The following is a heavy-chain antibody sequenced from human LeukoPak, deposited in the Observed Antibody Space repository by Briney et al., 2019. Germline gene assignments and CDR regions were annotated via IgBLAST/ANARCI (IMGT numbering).Heavy chain of an antibody. Sequence: GGSLRLSCAASGFTFSSYAMSWVRQAPGKGLEWVSAISGSGGSTYYADSVKGRFTISRDNSRNSLYLQMNSLRAEDTALYYCARDSGFIYHWGQGTLVTVSS. D-gene: IGHD3-9*01. CDR2: ISGSGGST. J-gene: IGHJ4*02. CDR3: ARDSGFIYH. CDR1: GFTFSSYA. V-gene: IGHV3-23*01.